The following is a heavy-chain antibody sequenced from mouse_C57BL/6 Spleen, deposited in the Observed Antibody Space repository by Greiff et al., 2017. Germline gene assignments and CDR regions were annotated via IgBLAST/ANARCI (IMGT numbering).Heavy chain of an antibody. V-gene: IGHV1-26*01. Sequence: VQLQQSGPELVKPGASVKISCKASGYTFTDYYMNWVKQSHGKSLEWIGDINPNNGGTSYNQKFKGKATLTVDKSSSTAYMELRILTSEDSAVYYCAREDYYDDDGGAMDYWGQGTSVTVSS. J-gene: IGHJ4*01. D-gene: IGHD2-4*01. CDR2: INPNNGGT. CDR3: AREDYYDDDGGAMDY. CDR1: GYTFTDYY.